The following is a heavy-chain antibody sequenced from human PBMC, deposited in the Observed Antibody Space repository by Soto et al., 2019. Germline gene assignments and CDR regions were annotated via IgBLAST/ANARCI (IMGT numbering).Heavy chain of an antibody. CDR3: ARDRRGEKHIYYYYYGMDV. CDR1: GYTFTSYG. D-gene: IGHD3-16*01. CDR2: INPNSGGT. V-gene: IGHV1-2*04. J-gene: IGHJ6*02. Sequence: ASVKVSCKASGYTFTSYGISWVRQAPGQGLEWMGWINPNSGGTNYAQKFQGWVTMTRDTSISTAYMELSRLRSDDTAVYYCARDRRGEKHIYYYYYGMDVWGQGTTVTVSS.